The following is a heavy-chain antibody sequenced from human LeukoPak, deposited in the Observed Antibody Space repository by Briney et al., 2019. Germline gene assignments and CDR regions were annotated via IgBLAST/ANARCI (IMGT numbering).Heavy chain of an antibody. CDR1: GGTFSSYA. V-gene: IGHV1-69*04. CDR3: ARDLEDPVDY. Sequence: SVKVSCKASGGTFSSYAISWVRQAPGQGLEWMGRIIPILGIANYAQRFQGRVTITADKSTSTAYMELSSLRSEDTAVYYCARDLEDPVDYWGQGTLVTVSS. J-gene: IGHJ4*02. CDR2: IIPILGIA.